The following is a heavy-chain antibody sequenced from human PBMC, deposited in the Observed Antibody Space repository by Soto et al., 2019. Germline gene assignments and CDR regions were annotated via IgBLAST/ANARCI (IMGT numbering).Heavy chain of an antibody. J-gene: IGHJ5*02. D-gene: IGHD3-22*01. CDR2: IKQDGSEK. CDR3: ASYTYYYDSSGHRAPDWFDP. Sequence: PGWSLRLSCAASGFTFSSYWMSWVRQAPGKGLEWVANIKQDGSEKYYVDSVKGRFTTSRDNAKNSLYLQMNSLRAEDTAVYYCASYTYYYDSSGHRAPDWFDPWGQGTLVTAPQ. V-gene: IGHV3-7*03. CDR1: GFTFSSYW.